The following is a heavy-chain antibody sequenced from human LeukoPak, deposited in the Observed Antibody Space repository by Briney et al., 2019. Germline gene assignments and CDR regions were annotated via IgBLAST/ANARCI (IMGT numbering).Heavy chain of an antibody. CDR2: ISGSGGNT. V-gene: IGHV3-23*01. CDR1: GFTFSSYA. CDR3: AKAMVRAVIIKVPFDY. D-gene: IGHD3-10*01. J-gene: IGHJ4*02. Sequence: PGGSLRLSCAASGFTFSSYAMSWVRQAPGKGLEWVSAISGSGGNTYYADSVKGRFTISRDNSKDTLYLQMNSLRAEDTAVYYCAKAMVRAVIIKVPFDYWGQGTLVTVSS.